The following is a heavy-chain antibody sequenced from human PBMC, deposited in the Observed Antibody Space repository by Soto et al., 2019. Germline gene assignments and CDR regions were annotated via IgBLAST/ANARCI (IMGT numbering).Heavy chain of an antibody. Sequence: QVQLVESGGGVVQPGRSLRLSCAASGFTFSSYGMHWVRQAPGKGLEWVAVIWYDGSNKYYADSVKGRFTISRDNSKNTLYLQMNSLTAEDTAVYYCARVEGGYHTPYWGQGTLVTVSS. CDR3: ARVEGGYHTPY. CDR1: GFTFSSYG. CDR2: IWYDGSNK. D-gene: IGHD1-26*01. V-gene: IGHV3-33*01. J-gene: IGHJ4*02.